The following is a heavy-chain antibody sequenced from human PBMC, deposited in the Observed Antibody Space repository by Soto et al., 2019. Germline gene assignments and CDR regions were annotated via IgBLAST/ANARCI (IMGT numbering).Heavy chain of an antibody. CDR2: INHSGST. Sequence: SETLSLTCAVYCGSFSGDYWSWIRQPPGKGLEWIGEINHSGSTNYNPSLKSRVTISVDTSKNQFSLKLSSVTAADTAVYYCARAAAAAGPNYFYYWGQGTLVTVS. CDR3: ARAAAAAGPNYFYY. CDR1: CGSFSGDY. J-gene: IGHJ4*02. V-gene: IGHV4-34*01. D-gene: IGHD6-13*01.